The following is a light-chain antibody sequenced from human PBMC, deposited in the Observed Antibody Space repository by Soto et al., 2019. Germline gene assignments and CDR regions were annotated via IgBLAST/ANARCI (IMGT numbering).Light chain of an antibody. CDR3: QQRSNWPPPWVFT. CDR2: DAS. J-gene: IGKJ3*01. V-gene: IGKV3-11*01. CDR1: QSVSSY. Sequence: EIVLTQSLATLSLSPGERATLSCRASQSVSSYLAWYQQKPGQAPRLLIYDASNRATGIPARFSGSGSGTDFTLTISSLEPEDFAVYHCQQRSNWPPPWVFTFGPGTKVDIK.